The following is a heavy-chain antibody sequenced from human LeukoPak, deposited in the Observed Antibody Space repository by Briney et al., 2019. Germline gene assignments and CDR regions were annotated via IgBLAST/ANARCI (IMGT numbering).Heavy chain of an antibody. CDR2: FDPEDGET. D-gene: IGHD5-12*01. V-gene: IGHV1-24*01. J-gene: IGHJ4*02. CDR1: GYTLTELS. Sequence: ASVKVSCKVSGYTLTELSMHWVRQAPGKGLEWMGGFDPEDGETIYAQKFQGRVTMTEDTSTDTAYMELSSLRSEDTAVYYCATAGSWLRLKWGVYFDYWGQGTLVTVSS. CDR3: ATAGSWLRLKWGVYFDY.